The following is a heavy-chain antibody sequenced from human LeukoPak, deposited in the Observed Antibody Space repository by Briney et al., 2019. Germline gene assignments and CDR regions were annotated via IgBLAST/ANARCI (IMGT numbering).Heavy chain of an antibody. J-gene: IGHJ4*02. CDR1: GYTFTSYY. CDR3: ARVRTAAAGTFDY. V-gene: IGHV1-46*01. D-gene: IGHD6-13*01. Sequence: ASVKVSCKGCGYTFTSYYMHWVGQAPGQGREGMGIINPSGGRTSYAQKFQGRVTITRDTSTSTVYMELSSLRSEDTAVYYCARVRTAAAGTFDYWGQGTLVTVSS. CDR2: INPSGGRT.